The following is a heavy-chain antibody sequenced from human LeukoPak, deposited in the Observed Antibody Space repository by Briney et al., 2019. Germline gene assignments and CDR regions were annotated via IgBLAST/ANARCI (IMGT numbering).Heavy chain of an antibody. CDR3: TRDAPEIRFAFDI. V-gene: IGHV3-64*01. CDR2: ISSNGGRT. J-gene: IGHJ3*02. Sequence: GGSLRLSCAASGFTFSSFGMHWVRQAPGKGLEYVAAISSNGGRTYHANYVKDRFTISRDNSKNTLFLQMVSLRTDDMAVYYCTRDAPEIRFAFDIWGQGTMVTVS. CDR1: GFTFSSFG.